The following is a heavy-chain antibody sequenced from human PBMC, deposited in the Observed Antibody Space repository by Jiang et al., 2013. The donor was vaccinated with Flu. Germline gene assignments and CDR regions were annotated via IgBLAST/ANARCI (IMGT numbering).Heavy chain of an antibody. CDR1: GGSISSGSYY. CDR3: ASGRWDDTAMFDY. CDR2: IYTSGST. V-gene: IGHV4-61*02. J-gene: IGHJ4*02. Sequence: GPGLVKPSQTLSLTCTVSGGSISSGSYYWSWIRQPAGKGLEWIGRIYTSGSTNYNPSLKSRVTISVDTSKNQFSLKLSSVTAADTAVYYCASGRWDDTAMFDYWAGNPGHRLL. D-gene: IGHD5-18*01.